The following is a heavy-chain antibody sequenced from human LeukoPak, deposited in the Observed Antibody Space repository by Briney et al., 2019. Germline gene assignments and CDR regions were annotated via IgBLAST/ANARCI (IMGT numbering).Heavy chain of an antibody. V-gene: IGHV4-4*09. Sequence: SETLSLTCTVSGGSISSYYWSWIRQPPGKGLEWIGYIYTSGSTNYNPSLKSRATISVDPSKNQFSLKLSSVTAADTAVYYCARHKLELRVDAFVIWGQGTMVTVSS. D-gene: IGHD1-7*01. CDR2: IYTSGST. CDR1: GGSISSYY. J-gene: IGHJ3*02. CDR3: ARHKLELRVDAFVI.